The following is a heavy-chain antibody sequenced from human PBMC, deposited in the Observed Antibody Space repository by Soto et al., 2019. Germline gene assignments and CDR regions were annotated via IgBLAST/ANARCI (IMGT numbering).Heavy chain of an antibody. CDR2: IYYSEST. CDR3: ARGGGGRAAAGVGY. Sequence: QLQLQESGPGLVKPSETLSVTCTVSGGSISSSSYYWGWIRQPPGKGLEWIGSIYYSESTYYNPSPRGGVHISLDTSRNQSSRRRGPGTAADTAVYYWARGGGGRAAAGVGYWGQGTLVTVSS. CDR1: GGSISSSSYY. V-gene: IGHV4-39*01. D-gene: IGHD6-13*01. J-gene: IGHJ4*02.